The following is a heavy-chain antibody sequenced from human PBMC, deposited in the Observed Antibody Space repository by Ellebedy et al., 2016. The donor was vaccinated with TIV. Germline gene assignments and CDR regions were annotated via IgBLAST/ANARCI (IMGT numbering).Heavy chain of an antibody. CDR2: IYYSGST. Sequence: MPSETLSLTCTVSGGSISSYYWSWIRQPPGKGLEWIGYIYYSGSTYYNPSLKSRVTISVDTSKNQFSLKLSSVTAADTAVYYCAREAYCSSTSCTSGYWFDPWGQGTLVTVSS. CDR3: AREAYCSSTSCTSGYWFDP. V-gene: IGHV4-59*04. CDR1: GGSISSYY. D-gene: IGHD2-2*01. J-gene: IGHJ5*02.